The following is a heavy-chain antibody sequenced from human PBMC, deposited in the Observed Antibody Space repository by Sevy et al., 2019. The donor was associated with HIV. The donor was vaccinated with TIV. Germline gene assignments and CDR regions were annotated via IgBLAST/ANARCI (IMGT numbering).Heavy chain of an antibody. CDR2: INFDGSDR. Sequence: GGSLRLSCVASKFPFRSNGFHWVRQPPGKGLEWLSYINFDGSDRKYADSVKGRFTVSRDNSKNTLYLQMNSLRAEDTAVYYCAKDLRVVIPAPMQPADLWGQGTLVTVSS. V-gene: IGHV3-30*02. CDR1: KFPFRSNG. D-gene: IGHD2-2*01. J-gene: IGHJ5*02. CDR3: AKDLRVVIPAPMQPADL.